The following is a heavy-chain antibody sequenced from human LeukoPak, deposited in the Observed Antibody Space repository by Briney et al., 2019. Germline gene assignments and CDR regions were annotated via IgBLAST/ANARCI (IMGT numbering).Heavy chain of an antibody. CDR3: AREESNPGGYGDSTFDY. Sequence: GASVKVSCKASGYTFTSYGISWVRQAPGQGLEWMGWISAYNGNTNYAQKLQGRVTMTTDTSTSTAYMELRSLRSDDTAVYYCAREESNPGGYGDSTFDYWGQGTLVTVSS. J-gene: IGHJ4*02. CDR2: ISAYNGNT. D-gene: IGHD4-17*01. CDR1: GYTFTSYG. V-gene: IGHV1-18*01.